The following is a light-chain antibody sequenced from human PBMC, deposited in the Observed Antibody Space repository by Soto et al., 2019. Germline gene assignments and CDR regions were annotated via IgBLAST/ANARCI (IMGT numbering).Light chain of an antibody. CDR3: QKFGSSPRFT. J-gene: IGKJ3*01. Sequence: EIVLTQSPGTLSLSPGDRATLSCWASQTVSSTHLAWYQQEPGQAPRLLIHGASNRATGIPDRFSGSGSGTDFTLTISRLEPEDFAVYYCQKFGSSPRFTFGPGTKVESK. CDR1: QTVSSTH. CDR2: GAS. V-gene: IGKV3-20*01.